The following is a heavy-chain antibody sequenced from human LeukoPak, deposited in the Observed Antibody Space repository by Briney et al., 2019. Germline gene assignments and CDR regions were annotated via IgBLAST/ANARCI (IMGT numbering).Heavy chain of an antibody. CDR2: ISGSGGST. V-gene: IGHV3-23*01. D-gene: IGHD2-8*01. CDR1: GFTFSSYA. Sequence: GGSLRLSCAASGFTFSSYAMSWVRQAPGKGLEGVSAISGSGGSTYYADSVKGRFTTSRDNSKNTLYLQMNSLRAEDTAVYYCAKDRISYDYFDYWGQGTLVTVSS. J-gene: IGHJ4*02. CDR3: AKDRISYDYFDY.